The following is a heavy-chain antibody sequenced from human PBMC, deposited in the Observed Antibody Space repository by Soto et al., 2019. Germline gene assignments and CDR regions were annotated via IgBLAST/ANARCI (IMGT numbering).Heavy chain of an antibody. Sequence: EVQLVESGGGLVQPGGSLRLSCSASGFTFSSYAMHWVRQASGKGREYVSAISSNGGSTYYADSVKGRFTISRDNSKNTLYLQMSSLRAEDTAVYYCVKAISSSWYVVFDYWGQGTLVTVSS. CDR1: GFTFSSYA. V-gene: IGHV3-64D*08. CDR2: ISSNGGST. CDR3: VKAISSSWYVVFDY. D-gene: IGHD6-13*01. J-gene: IGHJ4*02.